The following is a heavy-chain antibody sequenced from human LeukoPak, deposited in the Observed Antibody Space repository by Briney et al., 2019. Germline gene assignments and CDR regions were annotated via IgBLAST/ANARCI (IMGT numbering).Heavy chain of an antibody. J-gene: IGHJ3*02. CDR3: ARQTGSSWYYAFDI. CDR1: GYTFTSYG. V-gene: IGHV1-18*01. D-gene: IGHD6-13*01. Sequence: ASVKVSCKASGYTFTSYGISWVRQAPGQGLEGMGWISAYNGNTNYAQKLQGRVTMTEDTSTDTAYMELSSLRSEDTAVYYCARQTGSSWYYAFDIWGQGTVVTVSS. CDR2: ISAYNGNT.